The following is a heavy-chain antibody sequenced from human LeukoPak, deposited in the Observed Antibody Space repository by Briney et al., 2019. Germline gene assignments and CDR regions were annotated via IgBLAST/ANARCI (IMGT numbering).Heavy chain of an antibody. CDR2: ISGSGGST. CDR3: ANVGLFHRDAFDI. J-gene: IGHJ3*02. CDR1: GFIFADHG. D-gene: IGHD3-22*01. Sequence: GGSLRLSCAASGFIFADHGMTWVRQVPGKGLEWVSGISGSGGSTYYADSVKGRFTISRDNSKNTLYLQMNSLRAEDTAVYYCANVGLFHRDAFDIWGQGTMVTVSS. V-gene: IGHV3-23*01.